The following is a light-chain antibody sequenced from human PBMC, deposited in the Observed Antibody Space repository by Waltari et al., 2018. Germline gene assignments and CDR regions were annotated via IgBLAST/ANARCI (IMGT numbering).Light chain of an antibody. CDR3: MQTIQLPLT. CDR1: QSLLHSDGKTY. CDR2: EVS. J-gene: IGKJ4*01. V-gene: IGKV2D-29*02. Sequence: DVVMTQTPLSLSVTPGQPASISCKSGQSLLHSDGKTYLSWYLQKPGQSPHLLIYEVSNLLSGVPDRFSGSGSGTDFTLRISRVEAGDVGVYYCMQTIQLPLTFGGGTTVAIK.